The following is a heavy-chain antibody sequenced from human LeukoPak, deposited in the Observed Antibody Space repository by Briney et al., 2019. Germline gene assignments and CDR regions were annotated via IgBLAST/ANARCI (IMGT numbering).Heavy chain of an antibody. J-gene: IGHJ4*02. CDR3: ARPYGDYYFDY. D-gene: IGHD4-17*01. V-gene: IGHV4-59*01. CDR1: GFTFSSYW. CDR2: IYHSGST. Sequence: GSLRLSCAASGFTFSSYWMSWVRQPPGKGLEWIGNIYHSGSTFYNPSLKSRVTISVDTSKNQFSLRLSSVTAADTAVYYCARPYGDYYFDYWGQGTLVTVSS.